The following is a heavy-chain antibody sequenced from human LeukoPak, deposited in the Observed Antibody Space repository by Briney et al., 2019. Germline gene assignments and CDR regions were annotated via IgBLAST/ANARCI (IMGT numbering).Heavy chain of an antibody. CDR2: IIPILGIA. D-gene: IGHD2-15*01. Sequence: SVKVSCKAFGGTFSSYAISWVRQAPGQGLEWMGRIIPILGIANYAQKFQGRVTITADKSTSTAYMELSSLRSEDTAVYYCARGYCRGGSCFFSANWFDPWGQGTLVTVSS. CDR3: ARGYCRGGSCFFSANWFDP. J-gene: IGHJ5*02. CDR1: GGTFSSYA. V-gene: IGHV1-69*04.